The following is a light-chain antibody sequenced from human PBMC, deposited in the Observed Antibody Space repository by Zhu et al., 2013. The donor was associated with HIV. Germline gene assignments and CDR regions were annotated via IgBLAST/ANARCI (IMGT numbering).Light chain of an antibody. CDR2: DAS. CDR1: QSVSSY. Sequence: EIVLTQPPATLSVSPGERATLSCRASQSVSSYLAWYQQKPGQAPRLLIYDASNRATGIPARFSGSGSGTDFTLTISSLEPEDFAVYYCQQRSNWPPMYTFGQGTKLEIK. J-gene: IGKJ2*01. V-gene: IGKV3-11*01. CDR3: QQRSNWPPMYT.